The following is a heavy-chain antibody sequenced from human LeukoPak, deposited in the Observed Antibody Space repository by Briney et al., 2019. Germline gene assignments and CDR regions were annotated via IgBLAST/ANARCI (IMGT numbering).Heavy chain of an antibody. V-gene: IGHV3-11*04. CDR2: ISSSGSTI. J-gene: IGHJ4*02. CDR3: ARDYDREFPFDY. CDR1: AFTFSDYY. D-gene: IGHD3-22*01. Sequence: PGGSLRLSCAASAFTFSDYYMTWIRQAPGKGLECVSYISSSGSTIYYADSVKGRFTISRDNAKNSLYLQMNSLRAEDTAVYYCARDYDREFPFDYWGQGTLVTVSS.